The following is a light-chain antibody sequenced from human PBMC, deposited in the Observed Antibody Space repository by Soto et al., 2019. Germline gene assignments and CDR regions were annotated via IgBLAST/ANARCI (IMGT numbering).Light chain of an antibody. V-gene: IGLV2-14*01. CDR3: SSYTSSREV. CDR2: DVS. CDR1: SSDVGGYNY. J-gene: IGLJ2*01. Sequence: QSALTQPASVSGSPGQSITISCTGTSSDVGGYNYVSWYQQHPGKAPKLMIYDVSNRPSGVSNRFSGSKSGNTASLTISGLQADDEADYYCSSYTSSREVFGGGTQLTVL.